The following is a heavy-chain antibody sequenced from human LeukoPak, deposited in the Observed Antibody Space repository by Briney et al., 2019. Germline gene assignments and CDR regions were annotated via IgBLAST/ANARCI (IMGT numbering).Heavy chain of an antibody. V-gene: IGHV5-51*01. CDR2: IYPGDSDA. CDR3: ARLADIWQQPFFDY. D-gene: IGHD6-13*01. Sequence: PGESLKISCKGSGYSFINYWIGWVRQMPGKGPEWMGIIYPGDSDARYSPSFQGQVTISADKSISTAYLQWSSLKASDTAMYYCARLADIWQQPFFDYWGQGTLVTVSS. J-gene: IGHJ4*02. CDR1: GYSFINYW.